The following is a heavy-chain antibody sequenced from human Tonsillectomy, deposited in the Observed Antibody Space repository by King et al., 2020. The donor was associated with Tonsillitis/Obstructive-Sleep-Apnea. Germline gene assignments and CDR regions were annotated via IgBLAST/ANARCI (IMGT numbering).Heavy chain of an antibody. CDR3: TRLDDSGVYYFDC. CDR1: GVVISTRTHY. CDR2: IYYSGSV. J-gene: IGHJ4*02. V-gene: IGHV4-39*01. D-gene: IGHD3-22*01. Sequence: QLQESGPGLVKPSETLSLTCNGSGVVISTRTHYWGWICQPPGKGLEWIGRIYYSGSVHYAPSLQSRVTISVDTSKNQFSLKLNSVTAADTAVYYCTRLDDSGVYYFDCWGQGTLVTVSS.